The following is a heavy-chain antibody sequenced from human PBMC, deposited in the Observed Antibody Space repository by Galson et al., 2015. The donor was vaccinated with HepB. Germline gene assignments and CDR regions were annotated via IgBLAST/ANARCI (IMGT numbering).Heavy chain of an antibody. CDR1: GGTFSSYT. CDR3: ARGPVGYISSWFDY. J-gene: IGHJ4*02. D-gene: IGHD6-13*01. CDR2: IVPFFGTP. V-gene: IGHV1-69*08. Sequence: SVKVSCKASGGTFSSYTFSWVRQAPGQGLEWMGRIVPFFGTPNYAQKFQGRVTITADKPTSTAYMELTSLRSDDTAVYYCARGPVGYISSWFDYWGQGTVVTVSS.